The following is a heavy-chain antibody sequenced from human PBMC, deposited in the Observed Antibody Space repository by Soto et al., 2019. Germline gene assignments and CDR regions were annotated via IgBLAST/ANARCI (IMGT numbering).Heavy chain of an antibody. V-gene: IGHV1-18*01. CDR2: ISTYSGDT. CDR3: ARHHGPTTSENWFEP. CDR1: GYTFFTYD. J-gene: IGHJ5*02. Sequence: QVHLVQSGVEVKTPGASVKVSCQASGYTFFTYDISWVRQAPGQGLAWMGWISTYSGDTKYAQKFQGRGSMNTYTSTTPASLELRRLRSDDTGVYYCARHHGPTTSENWFEPWGQGTLVTVSS. D-gene: IGHD5-12*01.